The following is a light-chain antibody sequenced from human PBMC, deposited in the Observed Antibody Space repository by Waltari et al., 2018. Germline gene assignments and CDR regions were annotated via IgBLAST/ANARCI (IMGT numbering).Light chain of an antibody. CDR2: DAS. V-gene: IGKV3-11*01. CDR1: QSVRRY. Sequence: EIVLTQSPATLSLSPGERATLSCRASQSVRRYLAWYQQKPGQAPRLLIYDASNRATGIPARFSGGGSVTDFTLTISSLAPEDFAVYYCQQRSSWPPTFGQGTKVEIK. J-gene: IGKJ1*01. CDR3: QQRSSWPPT.